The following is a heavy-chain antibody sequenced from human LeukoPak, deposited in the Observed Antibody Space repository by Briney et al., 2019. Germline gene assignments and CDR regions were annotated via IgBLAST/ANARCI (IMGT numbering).Heavy chain of an antibody. D-gene: IGHD6-13*01. CDR3: AKELAAVGVPSFDS. CDR2: IRSTGGGT. V-gene: IGHV3-23*01. J-gene: IGHJ4*02. CDR1: EFTFSSYA. Sequence: GGSLRLSCAASEFTFSSYAMSWVRQTPGKGLEWVSGIRSTGGGTYYADSVKGRFTISRDNSKNTLYLQMNSLGAEDTAVYYCAKELAAVGVPSFDSWGQGTLVTVSP.